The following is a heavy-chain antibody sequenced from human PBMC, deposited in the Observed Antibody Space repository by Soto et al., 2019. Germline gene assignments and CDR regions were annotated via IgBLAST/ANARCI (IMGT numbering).Heavy chain of an antibody. D-gene: IGHD3-22*01. Sequence: PGESLKISCKGSGYSFTSYWISWVRQMPGKGLEWMGRIDPSDSYTNYSPSFQGHVTISADKSISTAYLQWSSLKASDTAMYYCARERTYYYASTGYPPYGMDVWGQGTTVTVSS. V-gene: IGHV5-10-1*01. CDR1: GYSFTSYW. CDR2: IDPSDSYT. CDR3: ARERTYYYASTGYPPYGMDV. J-gene: IGHJ6*02.